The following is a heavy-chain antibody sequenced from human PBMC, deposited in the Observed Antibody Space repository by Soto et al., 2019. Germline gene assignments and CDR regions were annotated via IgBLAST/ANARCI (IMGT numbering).Heavy chain of an antibody. V-gene: IGHV4-61*01. CDR3: ARGGSIAAAVVDY. D-gene: IGHD6-13*01. CDR1: GGSVSSGSHY. Sequence: QVQLQESGPGLVKPSETLSLTCTVSGGSVSSGSHYWSWIRQPPGKGLEWIGYIYHTGSTNYNPSLNSRVPMSLDTSKTQFSLKLNSVTAADTAVYYCARGGSIAAAVVDYWGQGTLVTVSS. J-gene: IGHJ4*02. CDR2: IYHTGST.